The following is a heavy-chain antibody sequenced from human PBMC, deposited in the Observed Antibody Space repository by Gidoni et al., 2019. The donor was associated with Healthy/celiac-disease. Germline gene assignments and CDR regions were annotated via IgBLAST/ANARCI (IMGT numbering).Heavy chain of an antibody. Sequence: QVQLVESGGGLVKPGGSLRLSCAASGFTFSDYYISWIRQAPGKGLEWVAYISSSGSTIYYADSVKGRFTISRDNAKNSLYLQMNSLRAEDTAVYYCARDKEWWEPHGAAFDIWGQGTMVTVSS. D-gene: IGHD1-26*01. CDR1: GFTFSDYY. CDR3: ARDKEWWEPHGAAFDI. V-gene: IGHV3-11*01. J-gene: IGHJ3*02. CDR2: ISSSGSTI.